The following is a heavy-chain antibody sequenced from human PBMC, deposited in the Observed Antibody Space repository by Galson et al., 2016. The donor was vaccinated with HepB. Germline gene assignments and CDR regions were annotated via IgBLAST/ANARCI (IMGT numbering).Heavy chain of an antibody. Sequence: ETLSLTCAVSGASISRGNWWNWVRQPPGKGLEWIGEVYHSRSTSYNPSLKSRVTISVDKSKNQFSLNLSSVTAADTAVYYCARGMYYYDSRETAWGQGTLVTVSS. CDR2: VYHSRST. CDR3: ARGMYYYDSRETA. D-gene: IGHD3-22*01. CDR1: GASISRGNW. V-gene: IGHV4-4*02. J-gene: IGHJ5*02.